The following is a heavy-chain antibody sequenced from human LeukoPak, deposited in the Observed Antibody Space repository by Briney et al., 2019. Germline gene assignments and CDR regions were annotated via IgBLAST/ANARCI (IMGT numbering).Heavy chain of an antibody. D-gene: IGHD3-10*01. Sequence: PGGSLRLSCAASGFTFSNYGMHWVRQALGKRLGWFALISYDGSNKYYADSVKGRFTISRDNSKNTLYLQMISLRAEDTAVYYCANYGSVSYFAYWGQGTLVTVSS. V-gene: IGHV3-30*18. CDR1: GFTFSNYG. J-gene: IGHJ4*02. CDR2: ISYDGSNK. CDR3: ANYGSVSYFAY.